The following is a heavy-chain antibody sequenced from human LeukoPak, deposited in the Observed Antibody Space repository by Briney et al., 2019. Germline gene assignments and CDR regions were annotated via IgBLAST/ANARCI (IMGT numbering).Heavy chain of an antibody. CDR3: AGYDILTGYHY. CDR2: INHSGSN. D-gene: IGHD3-9*01. Sequence: SGALSLTCAVYGGSFSGYYWSWIRQPPGKGLEWIGEINHSGSNNYNPSLKSRVTISVDTSKNQFYLKLSSVTAADTAVYYCAGYDILTGYHYWGQGTLVTVSS. CDR1: GGSFSGYY. V-gene: IGHV4-34*01. J-gene: IGHJ4*02.